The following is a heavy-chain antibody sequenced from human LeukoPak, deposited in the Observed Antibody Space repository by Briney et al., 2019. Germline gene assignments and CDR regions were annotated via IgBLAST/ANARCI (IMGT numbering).Heavy chain of an antibody. CDR1: GGSFSGYY. J-gene: IGHJ3*02. D-gene: IGHD3-22*01. CDR3: ARLIDSSGYYDGAFDI. CDR2: INHSGST. V-gene: IGHV4-34*01. Sequence: SETLSLTCAVYGGSFSGYYWSWIRQPPGKGLEWIGEINHSGSTNYNPSLKSRVTISVDTPKNQFSLKLSSVTAADTAVYYCARLIDSSGYYDGAFDIWGQGTMVTVSS.